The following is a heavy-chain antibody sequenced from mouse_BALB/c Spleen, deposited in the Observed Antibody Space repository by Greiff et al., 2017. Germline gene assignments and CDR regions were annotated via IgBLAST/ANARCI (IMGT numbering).Heavy chain of an antibody. CDR3: ARDNGGAWFAY. CDR2: ISSGGSYT. Sequence: EVNVVESGGGLVKPGGSLKLSCAASGFTFSSYAMSWVRQSPEKRLEWVAEISSGGSYTYYPDTVTGRFTISRDNAKNTPYLEMSSLRSEDTAMYYCARDNGGAWFAYWGQGTLVTVSA. V-gene: IGHV5-9-4*01. J-gene: IGHJ3*01. CDR1: GFTFSSYA. D-gene: IGHD1-2*01.